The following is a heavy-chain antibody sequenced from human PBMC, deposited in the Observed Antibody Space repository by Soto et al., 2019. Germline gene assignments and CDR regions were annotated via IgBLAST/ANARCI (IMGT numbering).Heavy chain of an antibody. CDR2: IDPSDSYT. Sequence: GEPLKIYCKGSGYSLTSYWISWVRQMPGKGLEWMGRIDPSDSYTNYSPSFQGHVTISADKSISTAYLQWSSLKASDTAMYYCANLPITTIVSYYGMDVWGQGTTVTVSS. CDR1: GYSLTSYW. CDR3: ANLPITTIVSYYGMDV. J-gene: IGHJ6*02. D-gene: IGHD3-22*01. V-gene: IGHV5-10-1*01.